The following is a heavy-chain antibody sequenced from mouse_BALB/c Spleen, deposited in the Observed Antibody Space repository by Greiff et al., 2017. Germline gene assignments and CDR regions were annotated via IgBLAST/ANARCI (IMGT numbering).Heavy chain of an antibody. CDR2: IWSGGST. CDR1: GFSLTSYG. CDR3: ARKGTVVDYYAMDY. J-gene: IGHJ4*01. D-gene: IGHD1-1*01. Sequence: VKLMESGPGLVQPSQSLSISCTVSGFSLTSYGVHWVRQSPGKGLEWLGVIWSGGSTDYNAAFISRLSISKDNSKSQVFFKMNSLQANDTAIYYCARKGTVVDYYAMDYWGQGTSVTVSS. V-gene: IGHV2-2*02.